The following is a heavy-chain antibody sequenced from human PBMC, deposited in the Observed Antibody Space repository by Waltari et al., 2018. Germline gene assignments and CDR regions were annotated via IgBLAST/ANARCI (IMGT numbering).Heavy chain of an antibody. D-gene: IGHD1-26*01. CDR3: ASGGVSGSYPLIDY. Sequence: QVQLQESGPGLVKPSATLSLTCAVSGYPLSSGYYWGWIRQPPGKGLEWIGSIYHSGSTYYNPSLKSRVTISVDTSKNRFSLKLSSVTAADTAVYYCASGGVSGSYPLIDYWGQGTLVTVSS. CDR2: IYHSGST. V-gene: IGHV4-38-2*01. CDR1: GYPLSSGYY. J-gene: IGHJ4*02.